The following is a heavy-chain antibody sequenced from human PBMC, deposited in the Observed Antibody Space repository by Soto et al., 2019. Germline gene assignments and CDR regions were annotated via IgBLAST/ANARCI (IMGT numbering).Heavy chain of an antibody. Sequence: GGSLKIFCRGSGYSFTSYWIGLVRQMPRKGLEGVGIIYSGDSDTRYRTSFEGQVTISADKSISPAYLKGDSLKASDTAMYYVARHSWRSGRPPDGIDIWGQGTMVTVSS. J-gene: IGHJ3*02. CDR1: GYSFTSYW. CDR3: ARHSWRSGRPPDGIDI. V-gene: IGHV5-51*01. D-gene: IGHD5-12*01. CDR2: IYSGDSDT.